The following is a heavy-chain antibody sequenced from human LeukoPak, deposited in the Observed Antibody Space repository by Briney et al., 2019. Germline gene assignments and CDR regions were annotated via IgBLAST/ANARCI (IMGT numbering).Heavy chain of an antibody. J-gene: IGHJ4*02. CDR1: GFTLSSYG. CDR2: IRFDGSKK. V-gene: IGHV3-30*02. CDR3: AKDSRRNSGSYVFDY. D-gene: IGHD1-26*01. Sequence: GGSLRLSCAASGFTLSSYGMDWVRQAPGKGLEWVEFIRFDGSKKYYAESVKGRFTIYRDNSKNTLDLQMNSLRAGDTAVYFCAKDSRRNSGSYVFDYWGQGTLVTVSS.